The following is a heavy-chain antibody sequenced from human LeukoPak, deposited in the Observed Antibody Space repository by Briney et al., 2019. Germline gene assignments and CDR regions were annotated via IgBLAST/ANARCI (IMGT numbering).Heavy chain of an antibody. J-gene: IGHJ4*02. D-gene: IGHD2-21*01. CDR3: ASGGIPLY. Sequence: PGRSLRLSCAASGFTFSSHGIHWVRQAPGRGLEWVAVIWYDGTNKYYEDSVKGRFSISRDDSKNTVYLQMNSLRAEDTAVYFCASGGIPLYWGQGTLVTVSS. CDR2: IWYDGTNK. V-gene: IGHV3-33*01. CDR1: GFTFSSHG.